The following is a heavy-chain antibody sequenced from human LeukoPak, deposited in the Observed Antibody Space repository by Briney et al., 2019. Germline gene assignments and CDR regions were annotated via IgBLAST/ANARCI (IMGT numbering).Heavy chain of an antibody. CDR3: ARQARALAVVY. D-gene: IGHD6-19*01. V-gene: IGHV4-39*01. J-gene: IGHJ4*02. CDR2: IYYSGST. CDR1: GGSISSSSYY. Sequence: SETLSLTCTVSGGSISSSSYYWGWIRQPPGKGLEWIGSIYYSGSTYYNPSLRSRVTISVDTSKNQFSLKLSSVTAADTAVYYCARQARALAVVYWGQGTLVTVSS.